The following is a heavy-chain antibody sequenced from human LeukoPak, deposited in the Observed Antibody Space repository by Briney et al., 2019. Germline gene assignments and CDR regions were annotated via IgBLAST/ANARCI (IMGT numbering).Heavy chain of an antibody. V-gene: IGHV3-21*01. CDR1: GFTFSSYS. CDR2: ISSSSSYI. CDR3: ARSNTMIVVVDDAFDI. J-gene: IGHJ4*02. D-gene: IGHD3-22*01. Sequence: GSLRLSCAASGFTFSSYSMNWVRQAPGKGLEWVSSISSSSSYIYYADSVKGRFTISRDNAKNSLYLQMNSLRAEDTAVYYCARSNTMIVVVDDAFDIWGQGTLVTVSS.